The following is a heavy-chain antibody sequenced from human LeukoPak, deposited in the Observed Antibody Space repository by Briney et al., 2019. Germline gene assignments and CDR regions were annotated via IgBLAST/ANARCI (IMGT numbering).Heavy chain of an antibody. V-gene: IGHV4-4*07. J-gene: IGHJ6*03. Sequence: SETLSLTCTVSGGSISGYYWSWIRQPAGKGLEWIGHIYTSGSTNYNPSLKSRVTMSVDTSKNQFSLKLSSVTAADTAVYYCARVVPAARRYYYYMDVWGKGTTVTVSS. D-gene: IGHD2-2*01. CDR2: IYTSGST. CDR3: ARVVPAARRYYYYMDV. CDR1: GGSISGYY.